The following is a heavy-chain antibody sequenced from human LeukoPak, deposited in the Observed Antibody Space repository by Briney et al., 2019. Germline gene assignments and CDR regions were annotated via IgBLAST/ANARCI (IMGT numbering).Heavy chain of an antibody. CDR1: GGSISSYY. CDR3: ARSLKGAGMDV. J-gene: IGHJ6*04. D-gene: IGHD3-16*01. CDR2: IYYSGST. V-gene: IGHV4-59*01. Sequence: SETLSLTCTVSGGSISSYYWSWIRQPPGKGLEWIGYIYYSGSTNYIPSLKSRVTISVDTSKNQFSLKLSSVTAADTAVYYCARSLKGAGMDVWGKGTTVTVSS.